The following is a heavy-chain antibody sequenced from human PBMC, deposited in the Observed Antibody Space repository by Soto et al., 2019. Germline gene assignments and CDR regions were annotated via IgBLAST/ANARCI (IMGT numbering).Heavy chain of an antibody. CDR3: TRSIGSGGVIGGFDY. CDR1: GGTFNTYA. D-gene: IGHD3-16*02. CDR2: IIPMFDTP. Sequence: QVQLVQSETEVKKPGSAVKVSCKASGGTFNTYAMNWVRQAPGQGLEWMGGIIPMFDTPRYAQKFQGRVTMTVDESTTTAYMELSSLRSDDTAVYYCTRSIGSGGVIGGFDYWGQGTLVTVSS. V-gene: IGHV1-69*01. J-gene: IGHJ4*02.